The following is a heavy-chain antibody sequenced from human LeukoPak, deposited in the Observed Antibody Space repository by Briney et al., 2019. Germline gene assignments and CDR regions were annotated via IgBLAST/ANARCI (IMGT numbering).Heavy chain of an antibody. CDR3: ARQDGFGSYFDY. D-gene: IGHD3-10*01. V-gene: IGHV5-51*01. J-gene: IGHJ4*02. CDR1: GGTFSSYA. Sequence: KVSCKASGGTFSSYAISWVRQAPAQGLEWMGGIIYPGDSDTRYSPSFQGQVTISADKSISNAYLPWSSLKASDTPIYYLARQDGFGSYFDYWGQGTLVTVSS. CDR2: IYPGDSDT.